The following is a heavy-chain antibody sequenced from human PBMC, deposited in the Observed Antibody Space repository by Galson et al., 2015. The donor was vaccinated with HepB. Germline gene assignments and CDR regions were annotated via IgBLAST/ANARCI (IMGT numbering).Heavy chain of an antibody. CDR1: GFSFNNYA. J-gene: IGHJ4*02. D-gene: IGHD2-15*01. Sequence: SLRLSCAASGFSFNNYAMSWVRQAPGKGLEWVSGISDSGGTTYYGDTVKGRFTISRDNSKNTLYLQLNSLRPEDTAVYYCTKGFYCSGDSCYVGGFYHWGQGSLVSVSS. CDR2: ISDSGGTT. CDR3: TKGFYCSGDSCYVGGFYH. V-gene: IGHV3-23*01.